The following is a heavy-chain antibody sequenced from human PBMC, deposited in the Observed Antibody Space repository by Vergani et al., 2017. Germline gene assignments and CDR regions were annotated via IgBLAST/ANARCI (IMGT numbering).Heavy chain of an antibody. CDR3: AILPSLQSDLSLWDV. D-gene: IGHD1-26*01. Sequence: QVQLIQSGAEVRKPGSSVKVSCKASGDTVNSYSITWVRQAPGQGLEWMGRIIPLLNVTTYAQRFQGRVSMTADESTSTVYMHLRTLKSEDTAVYFCAILPSLQSDLSLWDVWGQGATVIVSS. V-gene: IGHV1-69*02. CDR2: IIPLLNVT. CDR1: GDTVNSYS. J-gene: IGHJ6*02.